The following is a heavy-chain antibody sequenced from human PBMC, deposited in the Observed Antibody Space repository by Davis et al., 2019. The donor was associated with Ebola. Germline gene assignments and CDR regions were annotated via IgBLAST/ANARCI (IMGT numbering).Heavy chain of an antibody. CDR3: TRHESGGRDI. CDR1: GFTFSGSA. J-gene: IGHJ3*02. CDR2: IRSKANSYAT. D-gene: IGHD1-26*01. Sequence: GESLKISCAASGFTFSGSAMHWVRQASGKGLEWVGRIRSKANSYATAYAASVKGRFTISRDDSKNTAYLQMNSLKTEDTAVYYCTRHESGGRDIWGQGTMVTVSS. V-gene: IGHV3-73*01.